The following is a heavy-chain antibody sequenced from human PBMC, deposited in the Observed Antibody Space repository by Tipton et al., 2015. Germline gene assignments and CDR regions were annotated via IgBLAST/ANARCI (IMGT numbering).Heavy chain of an antibody. D-gene: IGHD3-22*01. CDR2: INNSRNT. J-gene: IGHJ3*02. Sequence: GLVKPSETLSLTCDVSVGSFSGYQWSWIRQPPGKGLEWIGEINNSRNTIYNPSLKSRVTVSVDTSKNRFSLRLLSVTAADTAMYYCARTNYYDTNGPSAFEIWGQGTMVTVSS. CDR3: ARTNYYDTNGPSAFEI. V-gene: IGHV4-34*01. CDR1: VGSFSGYQ.